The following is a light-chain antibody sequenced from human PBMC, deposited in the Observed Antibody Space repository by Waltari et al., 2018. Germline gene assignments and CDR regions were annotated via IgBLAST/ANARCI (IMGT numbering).Light chain of an antibody. CDR2: EVS. CDR3: CSYAGSSTLWV. Sequence: QSALTQPASVSGSPGQSITISCTGTRSDVGSYNLVSWYQQHPGKAPKLMIYEVSKGPSGVPSRFSGSKSGNTASLTISGLQAEDEADYYCCSYAGSSTLWVFGGGTKLTVL. CDR1: RSDVGSYNL. J-gene: IGLJ3*02. V-gene: IGLV2-23*02.